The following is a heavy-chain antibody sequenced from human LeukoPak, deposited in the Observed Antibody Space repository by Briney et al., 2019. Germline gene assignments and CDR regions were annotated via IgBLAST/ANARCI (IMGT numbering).Heavy chain of an antibody. CDR2: ISAYNGNT. V-gene: IGHV1-18*04. Sequence: ASVRVSCTASGYTFTSYGISWVRQAPGQGVERMGWISAYNGNTNYTQKLQGRVTMTTVTSTSTAYMELRSLRSDDTAVYYCARDFYYGSGSYYPPPFDYWGQGTLVTVSS. D-gene: IGHD3-10*01. J-gene: IGHJ4*02. CDR1: GYTFTSYG. CDR3: ARDFYYGSGSYYPPPFDY.